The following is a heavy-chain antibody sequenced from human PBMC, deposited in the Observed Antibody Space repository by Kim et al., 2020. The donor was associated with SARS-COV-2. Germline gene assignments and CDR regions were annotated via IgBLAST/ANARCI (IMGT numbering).Heavy chain of an antibody. CDR2: DK. D-gene: IGHD3-10*01. Sequence: DKSDADSVKGRSTISRDTANNALYRQMNSLGAEETAVYYCARIMFRAADYWGQGTLVTVSS. V-gene: IGHV3-7*01. J-gene: IGHJ4*02. CDR3: ARIMFRAADY.